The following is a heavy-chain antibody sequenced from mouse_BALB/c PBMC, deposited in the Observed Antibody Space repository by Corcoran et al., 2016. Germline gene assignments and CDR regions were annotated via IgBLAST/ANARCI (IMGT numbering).Heavy chain of an antibody. CDR1: GYSFTSYY. CDR3: ARSLGLLPFDY. V-gene: IGHV1-66*01. J-gene: IGHJ2*01. Sequence: QVQLQHSGPELVKPGASVKIYCKASGYSFTSYYIHWVKQRPGQGLECIGWIFPGSGNTKYNEKFKGKATLTADTSSSTAYMQISSLTSEDSAVYFCARSLGLLPFDYWGQGTTLSVSS. D-gene: IGHD2-3*01. CDR2: IFPGSGNT.